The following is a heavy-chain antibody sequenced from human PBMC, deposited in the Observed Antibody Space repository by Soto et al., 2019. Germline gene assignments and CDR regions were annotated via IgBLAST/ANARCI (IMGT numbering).Heavy chain of an antibody. D-gene: IGHD3-3*01. CDR1: GYTFTSYY. Sequence: GASVKVSCKASGYTFTSYYMHWVRQAPGQGLEWMGIINPSGGSTSYAQKFQGRVTMTRDTSTSTVYMELNSLRSEDTAVYYCASDYDFWSGYWEDYYYYYGMDVWGQGTTVTVSS. V-gene: IGHV1-46*01. CDR3: ASDYDFWSGYWEDYYYYYGMDV. J-gene: IGHJ6*02. CDR2: INPSGGST.